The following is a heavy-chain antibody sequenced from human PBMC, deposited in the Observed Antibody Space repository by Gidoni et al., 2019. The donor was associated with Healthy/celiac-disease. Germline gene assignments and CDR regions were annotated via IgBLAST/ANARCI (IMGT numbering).Heavy chain of an antibody. J-gene: IGHJ5*02. V-gene: IGHV3-23*01. Sequence: EVQLLESGGGLVQPGGSLRLSCAASGFTFRSYAMSWVRQAPGKGLEWVSAISGSGGSTYYADAVKGRFTISRDNSKNTLYLQMNSLRAEDTAVYYCAKLSSSSWYGGWFDPWGQGTLVTVSS. CDR1: GFTFRSYA. D-gene: IGHD6-13*01. CDR3: AKLSSSSWYGGWFDP. CDR2: ISGSGGST.